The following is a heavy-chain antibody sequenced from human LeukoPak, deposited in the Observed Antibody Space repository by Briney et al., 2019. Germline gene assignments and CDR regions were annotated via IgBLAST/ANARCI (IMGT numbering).Heavy chain of an antibody. J-gene: IGHJ4*02. D-gene: IGHD3-10*01. Sequence: PGGSLRLSCAASGFTFSSYAMSWVRQAPGKGLEWVSDISGSGGSTYYADSVKGRFTISRDNSKNTLYLQMNSLRAEDTAVYYCAKSDQVVRGVMGIDYWGQGTLVTASS. V-gene: IGHV3-23*01. CDR3: AKSDQVVRGVMGIDY. CDR1: GFTFSSYA. CDR2: ISGSGGST.